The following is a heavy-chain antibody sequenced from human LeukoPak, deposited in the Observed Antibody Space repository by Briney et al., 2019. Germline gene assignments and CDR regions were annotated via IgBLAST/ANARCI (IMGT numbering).Heavy chain of an antibody. CDR3: ARSSYSLFDY. J-gene: IGHJ4*02. CDR2: IYTSGST. Sequence: SETLSLTCTVSGYSISSGYYWSWIRQPAGKGLEWIGRIYTSGSTYYNPSLKSRVTFSVDTSRNQFSLKLSSVTAADTALYYCARSSYSLFDYWGQGTLVTVSS. CDR1: GYSISSGYY. D-gene: IGHD5-18*01. V-gene: IGHV4-38-2*02.